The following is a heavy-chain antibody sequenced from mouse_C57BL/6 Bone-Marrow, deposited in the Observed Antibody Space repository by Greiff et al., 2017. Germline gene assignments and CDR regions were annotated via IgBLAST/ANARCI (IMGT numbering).Heavy chain of an antibody. Sequence: EVQGVESGGGLVQPGESLKLSCESNEYEFPSHDMSWVRKTPEKRLELVAAITSDGGSTYYPDTMERRFIISRDNTKKTLYLQMSSLRSEDTALYYCARHEADYDVAWFAYWGQGTLVTVSA. CDR1: EYEFPSHD. V-gene: IGHV5-2*01. J-gene: IGHJ3*01. CDR3: ARHEADYDVAWFAY. CDR2: ITSDGGST. D-gene: IGHD2-4*01.